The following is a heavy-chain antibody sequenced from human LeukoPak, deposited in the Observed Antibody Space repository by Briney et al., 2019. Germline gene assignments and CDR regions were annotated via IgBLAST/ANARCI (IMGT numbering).Heavy chain of an antibody. J-gene: IGHJ3*02. CDR2: IYYSGST. CDR1: GGSISSSSYY. D-gene: IGHD6-13*01. CDR3: ARVSIVAAETGLGAFDI. V-gene: IGHV4-39*07. Sequence: SETLSLTCTVSGGSISSSSYYWGWIRQPPGKGLEWIGSIYYSGSTYYNPSLKSRVTISVDTSKNQFSLKLSSVTAADTAVYYCARVSIVAAETGLGAFDIWGQGTMVTVSS.